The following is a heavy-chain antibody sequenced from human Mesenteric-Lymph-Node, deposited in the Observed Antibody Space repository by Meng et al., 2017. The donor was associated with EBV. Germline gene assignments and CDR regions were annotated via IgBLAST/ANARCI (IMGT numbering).Heavy chain of an antibody. CDR1: GYTFTNYG. J-gene: IGHJ4*02. D-gene: IGHD5-24*01. CDR3: ARDGSGDGYTFDY. CDR2: ISPYNGNT. Sequence: QVQLGQPGAEVKKPGASVKVSCKASGYTFTNYGINWVRQAPGQGIEWMGGISPYNGNTYSAQKFQGRVTMTTDTSTDTAYIELRSLRSDDTAVYSCARDGSGDGYTFDYWGQGTLVNVSS. V-gene: IGHV1-18*01.